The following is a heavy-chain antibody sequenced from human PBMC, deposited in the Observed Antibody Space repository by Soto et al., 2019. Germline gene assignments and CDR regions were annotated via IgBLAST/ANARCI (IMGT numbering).Heavy chain of an antibody. CDR1: GFSLSTSGVG. D-gene: IGHD6-19*01. CDR3: AHSDTEGYSSGWDFDY. Sequence: QITLKESGPTLVKPTQTLTLTCTFSGFSLSTSGVGVGWIRQPPGKALEWLALIYWDDDKRHSPSLKSRLTITKDTSKNQVVLTMTNMDPVDTATYYRAHSDTEGYSSGWDFDYWGQGTLVTVSS. CDR2: IYWDDDK. J-gene: IGHJ4*02. V-gene: IGHV2-5*02.